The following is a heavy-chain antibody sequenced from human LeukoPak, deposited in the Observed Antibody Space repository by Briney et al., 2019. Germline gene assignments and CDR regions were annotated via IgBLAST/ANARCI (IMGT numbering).Heavy chain of an antibody. CDR1: GFTFSSYW. V-gene: IGHV3-7*01. D-gene: IGHD6-19*01. CDR3: ARGHSSGWRISTRPLDY. J-gene: IGHJ4*02. CDR2: IKQDGSEK. Sequence: GGCLRLSCAASGFTFSSYWMGWVRQAPGKGLEWVANIKQDGSEKYYVDSVKCRFTISRDNAKNSLYLQMDSRRAEDTAVYYCARGHSSGWRISTRPLDYWGQGTLVTVSS.